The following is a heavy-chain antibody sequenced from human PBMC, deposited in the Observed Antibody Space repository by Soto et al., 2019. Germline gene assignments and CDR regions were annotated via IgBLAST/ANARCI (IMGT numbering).Heavy chain of an antibody. CDR1: GGTFSSSA. CDR2: IIPTFGTA. Sequence: QVQLVQSGAEMREPGSSVKVSCKASGGTFSSSAINWLRQAPGQGPEWMGGIIPTFGTANYIEKFRGRVTITGDTSTSPAYMEVSSLASEDTAMYFCARSETAGHRGFDIWGQGTMVTVSS. D-gene: IGHD6-19*01. V-gene: IGHV1-69*06. CDR3: ARSETAGHRGFDI. J-gene: IGHJ3*02.